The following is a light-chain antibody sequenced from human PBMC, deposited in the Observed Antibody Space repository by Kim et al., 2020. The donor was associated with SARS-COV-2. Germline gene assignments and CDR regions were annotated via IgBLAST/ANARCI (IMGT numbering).Light chain of an antibody. V-gene: IGKV3-15*01. CDR3: QQYDDWPPWT. CDR1: ESVSSN. Sequence: VSPGETATLSGRASESVSSNVAWYQQKPGQAPRLLIYGASTRATGIPARFSGSGSGTDFTLTISSLQSEDLAVYHCQQYDDWPPWTFGQGTKVEI. CDR2: GAS. J-gene: IGKJ1*01.